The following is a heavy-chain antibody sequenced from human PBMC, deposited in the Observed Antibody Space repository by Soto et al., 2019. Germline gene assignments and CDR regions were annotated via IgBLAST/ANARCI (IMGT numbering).Heavy chain of an antibody. D-gene: IGHD5-12*01. V-gene: IGHV4-39*01. CDR2: IYYSGST. J-gene: IGHJ6*02. CDR1: GGSISSSSYY. CDR3: ARRPGYSGYDSMDV. Sequence: SETLSLTCTVSGGSISSSSYYWGWIRQPPGKGLEWIGSIYYSGSTYYNPSLKSRVTISVDTSKNQFSLKLSSVTAADTAVYYCARRPGYSGYDSMDVWGQGTTVTVSS.